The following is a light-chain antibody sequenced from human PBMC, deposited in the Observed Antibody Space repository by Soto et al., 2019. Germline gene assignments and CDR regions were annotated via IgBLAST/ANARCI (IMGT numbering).Light chain of an antibody. Sequence: EIVMTQSPLSLPVTFGEPASISCRSSQSLLHTNGYNYLHWYLQKPGQSPQLLMYLGSNRASGVRDRFSGRGSGTDFILKISRVEAEDVGVYYCMQGLQLPPTFGQGTKLEIK. J-gene: IGKJ2*01. CDR3: MQGLQLPPT. CDR1: QSLLHTNGYNY. CDR2: LGS. V-gene: IGKV2-28*01.